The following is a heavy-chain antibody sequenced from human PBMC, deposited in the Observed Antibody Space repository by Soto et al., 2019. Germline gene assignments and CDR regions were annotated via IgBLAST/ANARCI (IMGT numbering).Heavy chain of an antibody. D-gene: IGHD4-17*01. V-gene: IGHV3-30*18. CDR1: GFTFSSYG. Sequence: GGSLRLSCAASGFTFSSYGMHWVRQAPGKGLEWVAVISYDGSNKYYADSVKGRFTISRDNSKNTLYLQMNSLRAEDTAVYYCAKAKGTTGSWFDPWGQGTLVTSPQ. CDR2: ISYDGSNK. CDR3: AKAKGTTGSWFDP. J-gene: IGHJ5*02.